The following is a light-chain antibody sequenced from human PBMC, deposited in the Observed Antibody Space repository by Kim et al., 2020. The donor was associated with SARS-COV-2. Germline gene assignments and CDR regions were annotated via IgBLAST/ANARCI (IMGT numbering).Light chain of an antibody. CDR2: GNT. CDR1: SLRSYY. J-gene: IGLJ2*01. CDR3: NSRDGNDTVI. V-gene: IGLV3-19*01. Sequence: ALGTTARITCQGVSLRSYYEPWYHQKPGQAPMLVIYGNTSWPSGFPDRFSASSSGNTASLTITGTQAGDEADYYCNSRDGNDTVIFGGGTQLTV.